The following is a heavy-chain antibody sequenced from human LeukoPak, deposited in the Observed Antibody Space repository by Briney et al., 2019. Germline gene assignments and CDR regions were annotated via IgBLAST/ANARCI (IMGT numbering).Heavy chain of an antibody. V-gene: IGHV4-39*01. CDR3: ATMVRGATPHPDY. J-gene: IGHJ4*02. D-gene: IGHD3-10*01. CDR1: GGSISSGDYY. Sequence: SETLSLTCTVSGGSISSGDYYWGWIRQPPGKGLEWIGSIYYSGSTYYNPSLKSRVTISVDTSKNQFSLKLSSVTAADTAVYYCATMVRGATPHPDYWGQGTLVTVSS. CDR2: IYYSGST.